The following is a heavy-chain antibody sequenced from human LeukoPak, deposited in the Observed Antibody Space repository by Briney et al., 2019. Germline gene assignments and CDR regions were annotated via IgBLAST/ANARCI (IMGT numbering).Heavy chain of an antibody. Sequence: KAGGSLRLSCAASGFTFSRYSMNWVRQAPGKGLEWVSSISISSNYIYYADSVKGRFTISRDNAKNSLHLQMNSLRAEDTAVYYYARGSRFGVVGRDAFDIWGQGTMVTVSS. CDR3: ARGSRFGVVGRDAFDI. V-gene: IGHV3-21*01. J-gene: IGHJ3*02. CDR1: GFTFSRYS. D-gene: IGHD3-3*01. CDR2: ISISSNYI.